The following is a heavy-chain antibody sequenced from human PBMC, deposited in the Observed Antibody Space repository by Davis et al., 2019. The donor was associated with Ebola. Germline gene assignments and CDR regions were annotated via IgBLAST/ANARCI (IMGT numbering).Heavy chain of an antibody. CDR1: GFTFSSYS. J-gene: IGHJ3*02. D-gene: IGHD2-2*01. CDR2: ISSSSSTI. V-gene: IGHV3-48*02. CDR3: ARGVVPAAIVDAFDI. Sequence: PGGSLRLSCAASGFTFSSYSMNWVRQAPGKGLEWVSYISSSSSTIYYADSVKGRFTISRDNAKNSLYLQMNSLRDEDTAVYYCARGVVPAAIVDAFDIWGQGTMVTVSS.